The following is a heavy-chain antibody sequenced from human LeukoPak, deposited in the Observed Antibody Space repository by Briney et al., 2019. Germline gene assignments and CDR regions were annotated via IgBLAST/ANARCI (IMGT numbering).Heavy chain of an antibody. CDR2: IRYDGIVT. Sequence: GGSLGLSCVASEFTFSNYWIHWVRQPPGKGLVWVSRIRYDGIVTNYADSVEGRFTISRDNAKNSLYLQMNSLRAEDTAVYYCAREYDYGYYYFDYWGQGTLVTVSS. CDR3: AREYDYGYYYFDY. J-gene: IGHJ4*02. D-gene: IGHD4/OR15-4a*01. CDR1: EFTFSNYW. V-gene: IGHV3-74*01.